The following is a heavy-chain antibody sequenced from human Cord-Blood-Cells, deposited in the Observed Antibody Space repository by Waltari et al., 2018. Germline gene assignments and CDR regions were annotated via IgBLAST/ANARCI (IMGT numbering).Heavy chain of an antibody. V-gene: IGHV4-39*01. CDR1: GGSISSSSYY. CDR2: IYYSGST. Sequence: QLQLQESGPGLVKPSETLSPTCTVSGGSISSSSYYWGWIRQPPGKGLGWIGCIYYSGSTYNNPSLRSRVTICVDPAKNQFSLKLSSVTAADTAVYYCARQNSVDSGDHWGQGTLVTVSS. CDR3: ARQNSVDSGDH. J-gene: IGHJ4*02. D-gene: IGHD6-19*01.